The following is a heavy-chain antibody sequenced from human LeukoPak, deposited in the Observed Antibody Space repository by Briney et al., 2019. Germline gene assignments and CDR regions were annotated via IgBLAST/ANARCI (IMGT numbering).Heavy chain of an antibody. CDR3: ARDGCSSTSCVSSLFDP. CDR1: GGSISSGGYY. D-gene: IGHD2-2*01. J-gene: IGHJ5*02. CDR2: IYYSGST. Sequence: PSETLSLTCTVSGGSISSGGYYWSWIRQHPGKGLEWIGYIYYSGSTYYNPSLKSRVTISVDTSKNQFSLKLSSVTAADTAVYYCARDGCSSTSCVSSLFDPWGQGTLVTVSS. V-gene: IGHV4-31*03.